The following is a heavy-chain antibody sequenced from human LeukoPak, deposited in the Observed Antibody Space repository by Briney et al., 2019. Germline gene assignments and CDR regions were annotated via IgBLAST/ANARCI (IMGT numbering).Heavy chain of an antibody. V-gene: IGHV1-24*01. J-gene: IGHJ4*02. Sequence: ASVKVSCKVSGYTLTELSMHWVRQAPGKGLEWMGGFDPEDGETIYAQKFQGRVTMTEDTSTDTAYMELSSLRSEDTAVYYCATPFGYGSGRGGEYFDYRGQGTLVTVSS. CDR2: FDPEDGET. D-gene: IGHD6-19*01. CDR3: ATPFGYGSGRGGEYFDY. CDR1: GYTLTELS.